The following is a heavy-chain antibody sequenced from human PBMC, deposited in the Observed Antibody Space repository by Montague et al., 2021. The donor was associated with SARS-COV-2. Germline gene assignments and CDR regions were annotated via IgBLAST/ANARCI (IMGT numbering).Heavy chain of an antibody. CDR2: INHSGNT. CDR3: ARGADYDFWSGYLRYKWFDP. CDR1: GGSLSGYY. Sequence: SETLSLTCAVYGGSLSGYYWAWIRQTPGKGLEWIGEINHSGNTNYNPSLKSRLTISVDTSKKQFSLKLSSVTTADTAVYHCARGADYDFWSGYLRYKWFDPWGLGTTVTVSS. J-gene: IGHJ5*01. D-gene: IGHD3-3*01. V-gene: IGHV4-34*01.